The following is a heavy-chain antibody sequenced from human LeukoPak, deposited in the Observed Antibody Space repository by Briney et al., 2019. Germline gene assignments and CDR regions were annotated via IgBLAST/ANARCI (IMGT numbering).Heavy chain of an antibody. CDR3: ARDKYDILTGYEYFDY. D-gene: IGHD3-9*01. J-gene: IGHJ4*02. V-gene: IGHV4-61*02. CDR1: GGSISSGSYY. CDR2: IYTSGST. Sequence: PSETLSLTCTVSGGSISSGSYYWSWIRQPAGKGLEWIGRIYTSGSTNYNPSLKSRVTISVDTSKNQFSLKLSSVTAADTAVYYCARDKYDILTGYEYFDYWGQGTLVTVSS.